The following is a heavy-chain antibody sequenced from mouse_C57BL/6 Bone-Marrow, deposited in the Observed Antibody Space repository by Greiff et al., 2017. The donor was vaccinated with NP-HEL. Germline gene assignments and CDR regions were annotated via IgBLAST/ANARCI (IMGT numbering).Heavy chain of an antibody. CDR2: IWSGGST. CDR1: GFSLTSYG. Sequence: QVQLKQSGPGLVQPSQSLSITCTVSGFSLTSYGVHWVRQSPGKGLEWLGVIWSGGSTDYNAAFISRLSISKDNSKSQVFFKMHSLQADDTAIYYCARKGVARYWYFDVWGTGTTVTVSS. V-gene: IGHV2-2*01. CDR3: ARKGVARYWYFDV. J-gene: IGHJ1*03. D-gene: IGHD1-1*01.